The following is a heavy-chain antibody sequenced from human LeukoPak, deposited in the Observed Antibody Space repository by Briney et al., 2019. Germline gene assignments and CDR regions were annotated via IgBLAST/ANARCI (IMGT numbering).Heavy chain of an antibody. Sequence: SETLSLTCAVYGGSFSGYYWSWIRQPPGKGLEWIGEINHSGSTNYNPSLKSRVTISVDTSKNQFSLKLSSVTAADTAVYYCARFYDFWGGYRYYYYYYGMDVWGQGTTVTVSS. V-gene: IGHV4-34*01. CDR2: INHSGST. CDR1: GGSFSGYY. J-gene: IGHJ6*02. D-gene: IGHD3-3*01. CDR3: ARFYDFWGGYRYYYYYYGMDV.